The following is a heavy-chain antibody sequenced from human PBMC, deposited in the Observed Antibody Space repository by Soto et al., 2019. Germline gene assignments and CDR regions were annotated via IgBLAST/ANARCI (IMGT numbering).Heavy chain of an antibody. CDR3: ARVTAYYFYGLDV. V-gene: IGHV3-43*01. CDR2: ISWDGGST. D-gene: IGHD5-18*01. Sequence: GGSLRLSCAAFGFTFDDYTMHWVRQAPGKGLEWVSLISWDGGSTYYADSVKGRFTISRDNSKNSLYLQMNSLRTEDTALYYCARVTAYYFYGLDVCRQVTTVTASS. J-gene: IGHJ6*02. CDR1: GFTFDDYT.